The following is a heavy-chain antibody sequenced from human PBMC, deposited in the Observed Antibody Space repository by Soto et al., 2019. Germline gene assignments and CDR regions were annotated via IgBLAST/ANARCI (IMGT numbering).Heavy chain of an antibody. CDR3: ARVTSMVRGVIDNWFDP. CDR2: IIPMYGPA. Sequence: VQLVESGAEVKKPGSSVTVSCKASGGTFSSYAIHWVRQAPGQGLEWMGGIIPMYGPAKYAQRFQGRVTITADESTTTVYMELTSLTSQDTAVYYCARVTSMVRGVIDNWFDPWGHGTLVTVSS. V-gene: IGHV1-69*01. D-gene: IGHD3-10*01. J-gene: IGHJ5*02. CDR1: GGTFSSYA.